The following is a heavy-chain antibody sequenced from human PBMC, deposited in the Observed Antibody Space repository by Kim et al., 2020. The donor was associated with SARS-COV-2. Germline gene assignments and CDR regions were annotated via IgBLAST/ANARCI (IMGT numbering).Heavy chain of an antibody. CDR2: IYTSGST. V-gene: IGHV4-4*07. CDR1: GGSISSYY. D-gene: IGHD2-2*01. Sequence: SETLSLTCTVSGGSISSYYWSWIRQPAGKGLECFGRIYTSGSTNYNPSLKSRVTMSVDTSKNQFSLKLSSVTAADTAVYYCARDPDIVVVPAANIVYWGQGTLVTVSS. J-gene: IGHJ4*02. CDR3: ARDPDIVVVPAANIVY.